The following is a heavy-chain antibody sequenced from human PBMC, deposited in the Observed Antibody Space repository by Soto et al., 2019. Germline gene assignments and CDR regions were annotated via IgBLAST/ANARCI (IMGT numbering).Heavy chain of an antibody. CDR1: EFTFDKYY. CDR3: ARGNWNYYYGFDV. V-gene: IGHV3-7*01. CDR2: IKPDGSEQ. D-gene: IGHD1-20*01. J-gene: IGHJ6*02. Sequence: GGSLRLSCAASEFTFDKYYMTWVRQAPGKGPEWVANIKPDGSEQYYVDSVKGRFTISRDNANNSLYLQMNSRRAEDTAVYFCARGNWNYYYGFDVWGQGTTVTVSS.